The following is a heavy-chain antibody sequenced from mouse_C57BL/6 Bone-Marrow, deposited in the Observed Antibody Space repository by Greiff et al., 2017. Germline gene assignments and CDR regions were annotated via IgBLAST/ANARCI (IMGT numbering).Heavy chain of an antibody. Sequence: EVKLQQSGPELVKPGASVKIPCKASGYTFTDYNMDWVKQSHGKSLEWIGDINPNNGGTIYNQKFKGKATLTVDKSSSTAYMELRSLTSEDTAVYYCARKGIYYYGSSHYYAMDYWGQGTSVTVSS. D-gene: IGHD1-1*01. CDR3: ARKGIYYYGSSHYYAMDY. J-gene: IGHJ4*01. CDR1: GYTFTDYN. CDR2: INPNNGGT. V-gene: IGHV1-18*01.